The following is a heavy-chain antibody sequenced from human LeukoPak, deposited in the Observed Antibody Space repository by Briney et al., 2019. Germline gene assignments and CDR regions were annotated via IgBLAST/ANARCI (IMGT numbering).Heavy chain of an antibody. CDR1: GFTFSSNW. CDR3: AKDMGSSSWYLNYFDY. J-gene: IGHJ4*02. D-gene: IGHD6-13*01. Sequence: GGSLRLSCADTGFTFSSNWMHWVRQAPGEGPMWVSGISWNSGSIGYADSVKGRFTISRDNAKNSLYLQMNSLRAEDTALYYCAKDMGSSSWYLNYFDYWGQGTLVTVSS. CDR2: ISWNSGSI. V-gene: IGHV3-9*01.